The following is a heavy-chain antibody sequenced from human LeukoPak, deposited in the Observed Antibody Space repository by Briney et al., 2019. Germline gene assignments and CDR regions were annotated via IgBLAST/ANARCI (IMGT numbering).Heavy chain of an antibody. D-gene: IGHD4-17*01. V-gene: IGHV3-23*01. CDR1: GFVFSNYA. CDR3: ARSPLIRESYGDKIVKFDY. Sequence: GGSLRLSCAASGFVFSNYAMSWVRQAPGRGLEWVSTISGRAGSTYSADSVRGRFTIHRDSYKNTLSLQMDSLRAEDTAVYYCARSPLIRESYGDKIVKFDYWGQGTLVTVSS. J-gene: IGHJ4*02. CDR2: ISGRAGST.